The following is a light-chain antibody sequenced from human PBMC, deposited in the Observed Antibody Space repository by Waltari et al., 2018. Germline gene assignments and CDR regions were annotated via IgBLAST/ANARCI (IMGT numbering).Light chain of an antibody. J-gene: IGKJ4*01. Sequence: DIQMPHSPSPLSASLGARVTITCQESKDISNYLIWYQQKPGKAPKRLIYDAPNLETGVPSRFSGSGSGTDFTFTISSLQPEDIATYYCQQYDNLLTFGGGTKVEIK. V-gene: IGKV1-33*01. CDR1: KDISNY. CDR3: QQYDNLLT. CDR2: DAP.